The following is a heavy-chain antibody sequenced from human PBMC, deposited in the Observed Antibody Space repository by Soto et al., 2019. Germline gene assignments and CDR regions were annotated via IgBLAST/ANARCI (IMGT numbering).Heavy chain of an antibody. V-gene: IGHV3-23*01. Sequence: GGSLKLSCATSGFIFSSYALNWCRLPPGKRMELISAISGSGGSTYYADSVKGRFTISIDNSKNTLYLQMNSLRAVDTAVYYCAKPYINSWELFDYWSQGNLVTISS. CDR2: ISGSGGST. D-gene: IGHD6-13*01. J-gene: IGHJ4*02. CDR1: GFIFSSYA. CDR3: AKPYINSWELFDY.